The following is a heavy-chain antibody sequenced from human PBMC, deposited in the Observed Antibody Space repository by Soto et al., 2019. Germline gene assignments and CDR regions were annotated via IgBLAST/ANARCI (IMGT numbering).Heavy chain of an antibody. CDR3: TKAIDQWLLRGASGYYGMDV. Sequence: GGSLRLSCAASGFIFKIYGMSWVRQAPGKGLEWVSGFSGSDGSTYYGDSVKGRFTISRDNSKNTLYLQMNSLRAEDTAVYYCTKAIDQWLLRGASGYYGMDVWGQGTTVTVSS. D-gene: IGHD6-19*01. CDR2: FSGSDGST. J-gene: IGHJ6*02. CDR1: GFIFKIYG. V-gene: IGHV3-23*01.